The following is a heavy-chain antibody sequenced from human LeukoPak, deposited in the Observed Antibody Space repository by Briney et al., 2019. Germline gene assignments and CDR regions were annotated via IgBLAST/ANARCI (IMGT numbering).Heavy chain of an antibody. V-gene: IGHV3-21*01. J-gene: IGHJ3*02. Sequence: GGSLRLSCAASGFTLSGYSMNWVRQAPGKGLEWVSSISTSSTYIYYADSVKGRFTISRDNAKNSLYLQMNSLRAEDTAVYYCASPRNYDSSTFDIWGQGPMVTVSS. CDR1: GFTLSGYS. CDR3: ASPRNYDSSTFDI. CDR2: ISTSSTYI. D-gene: IGHD3-22*01.